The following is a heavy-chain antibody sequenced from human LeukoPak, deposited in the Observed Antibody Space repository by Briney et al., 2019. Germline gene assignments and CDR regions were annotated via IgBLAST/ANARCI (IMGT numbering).Heavy chain of an antibody. J-gene: IGHJ4*02. CDR3: ARGALTYYYDS. V-gene: IGHV3-11*01. Sequence: GGSLRLSCAASGFIFSDYYMSWFRQVPGKGLEWIAYTSFSGRTIYYADSVKGRFTISRDNAKNSLFLQMDSLRAEDTALYYCARGALTYYYDSWGQGTLVTVSS. CDR1: GFIFSDYY. CDR2: TSFSGRTI. D-gene: IGHD4/OR15-4a*01.